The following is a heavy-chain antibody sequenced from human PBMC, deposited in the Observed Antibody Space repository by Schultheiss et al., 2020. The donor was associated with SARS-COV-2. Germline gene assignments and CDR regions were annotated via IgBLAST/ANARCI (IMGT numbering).Heavy chain of an antibody. CDR1: GGSFSGYY. D-gene: IGHD2-2*01. V-gene: IGHV4-34*01. CDR2: INHSGST. J-gene: IGHJ5*02. Sequence: GSLRLSCAVYGGSFSGYYWSWIRQPPGKGLEWIGEINHSGSTNYNPSLKSRVTISVDTSKNQFSLKLSSVTAADTAVYYCARGTIVVPRGGFDPWGQGTLVTVSS. CDR3: ARGTIVVPRGGFDP.